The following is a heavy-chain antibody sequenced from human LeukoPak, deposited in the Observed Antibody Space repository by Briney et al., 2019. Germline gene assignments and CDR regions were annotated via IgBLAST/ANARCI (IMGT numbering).Heavy chain of an antibody. CDR1: GGSISSGGYY. V-gene: IGHV4-61*08. CDR2: IYYSGST. D-gene: IGHD2-15*01. Sequence: SETLSLTCTVSGGSISSGGYYWSWIRQPPGKGLEWIGYIYYSGSTNYNPSLKSRVTISVDTSKNQFSLKLSSVTAADTAVYYCARRSGGSPNYYYYYGMDVWGQGTTVTVSS. J-gene: IGHJ6*02. CDR3: ARRSGGSPNYYYYYGMDV.